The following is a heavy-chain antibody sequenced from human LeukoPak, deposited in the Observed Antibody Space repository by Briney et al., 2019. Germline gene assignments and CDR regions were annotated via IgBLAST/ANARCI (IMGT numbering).Heavy chain of an antibody. V-gene: IGHV3-23*01. CDR3: AKHRFESGGYHSTD. Sequence: GGSLRLSCAASGFTFSSHAMSWVRQAPGKGLAWVSTISGGSGSTYCADSVKGRFTISRDNSKNTLYLQMNSLRDEDTAVYYCAKHRFESGGYHSTDWGQGTLVTVSS. J-gene: IGHJ4*02. CDR1: GFTFSSHA. CDR2: ISGGSGST. D-gene: IGHD3-22*01.